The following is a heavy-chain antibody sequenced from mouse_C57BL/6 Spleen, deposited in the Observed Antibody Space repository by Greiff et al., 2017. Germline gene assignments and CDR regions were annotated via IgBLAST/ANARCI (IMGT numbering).Heavy chain of an antibody. J-gene: IGHJ1*03. CDR3: AKNGIYYDYDGWYFDV. Sequence: VQLQQSGPGLVQPSQSLSITCTVSGFSLTSYGVHWVRQPPGMGLEWLGVIWSGGSTDYNAAFISRLSISKDNSKSQVFFKMNSLQAEDTAIYYCAKNGIYYDYDGWYFDVWGTGTTVTVSS. D-gene: IGHD2-4*01. V-gene: IGHV2-4*01. CDR1: GFSLTSYG. CDR2: IWSGGST.